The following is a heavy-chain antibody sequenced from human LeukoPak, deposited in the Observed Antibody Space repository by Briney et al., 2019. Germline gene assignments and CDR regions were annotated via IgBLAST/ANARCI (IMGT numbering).Heavy chain of an antibody. CDR3: ARRATTADDY. V-gene: IGHV1-8*01. Sequence: ASVTVSCKASGYTFTSYDINWVRQAPGQGLEWMGWMNPNSGNTGYAQKFQGRVTMTRNTSISTAYMELSSLRSEDTAGYYCARRATTADDYWGQGTLVTVSS. CDR1: GYTFTSYD. J-gene: IGHJ4*02. D-gene: IGHD4-11*01. CDR2: MNPNSGNT.